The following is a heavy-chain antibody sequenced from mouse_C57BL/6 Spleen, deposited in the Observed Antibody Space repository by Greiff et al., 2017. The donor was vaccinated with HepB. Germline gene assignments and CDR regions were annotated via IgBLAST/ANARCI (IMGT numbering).Heavy chain of an antibody. CDR2: IYPGDGDT. Sequence: VKLMESGPELVKPGASVKISCKASGYAFSSSWLNWVKQRPGKGLEWIGRIYPGDGDTNYNVKFKGKATLTADKSSSTAYMQLRSLTSEDSAVYFCAKGAAQATLYYFDYWGQGTTLTVSS. J-gene: IGHJ2*01. CDR1: GYAFSSSW. CDR3: AKGAAQATLYYFDY. D-gene: IGHD3-2*02. V-gene: IGHV1-82*01.